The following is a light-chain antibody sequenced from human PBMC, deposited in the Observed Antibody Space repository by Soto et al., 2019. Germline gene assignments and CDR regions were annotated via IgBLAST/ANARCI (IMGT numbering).Light chain of an antibody. CDR3: QQYDPYWT. V-gene: IGKV1-5*03. J-gene: IGKJ1*01. Sequence: DIQMTQSPSTLSASVGDRVIITCRASESISNWLAWYQQKPGKAPNLLIYKASSLKSGVPLRFSGSGSGTEFTLTINSLQPDDFATYYCQQYDPYWTFGQGTKVEFK. CDR1: ESISNW. CDR2: KAS.